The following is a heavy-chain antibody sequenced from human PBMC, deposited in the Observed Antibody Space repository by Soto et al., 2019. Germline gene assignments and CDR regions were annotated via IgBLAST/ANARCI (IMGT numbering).Heavy chain of an antibody. CDR3: AQTLTTVTTWFDP. Sequence: GSLRLSCAASGFTFIDYYIIFVRHSPGKGLEWVSYISSSGSTIYYADSVKGRFTISRDNAKNSLYLQMNSLRAEDTAVYYCAQTLTTVTTWFDPWGQGTLVTVSS. CDR2: ISSSGSTI. D-gene: IGHD4-4*01. J-gene: IGHJ5*02. CDR1: GFTFIDYY. V-gene: IGHV3-11*01.